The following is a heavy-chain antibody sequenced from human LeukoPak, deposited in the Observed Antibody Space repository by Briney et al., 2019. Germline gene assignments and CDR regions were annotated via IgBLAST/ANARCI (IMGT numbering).Heavy chain of an antibody. D-gene: IGHD3-3*01. Sequence: SVKVSCKASEGTFSSYAISWVRQAPGQGLEWMGGIIPIFGTANYAQKFQGRVTMTEDTSTETGYMELSTLRSEDTAVYYCARGRTDGYYTADYWGQGTLVTVSS. CDR1: EGTFSSYA. J-gene: IGHJ4*02. CDR3: ARGRTDGYYTADY. CDR2: IIPIFGTA. V-gene: IGHV1-69*06.